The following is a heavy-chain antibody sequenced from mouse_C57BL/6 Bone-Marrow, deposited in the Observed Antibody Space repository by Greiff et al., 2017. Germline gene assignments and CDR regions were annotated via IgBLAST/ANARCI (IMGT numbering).Heavy chain of an antibody. V-gene: IGHV1-69*01. CDR3: AREYYTWLAY. CDR2: IDPSDSYT. D-gene: IGHD2-12*01. CDR1: GYTFTSYW. Sequence: VQLQQPGAELVMPGASVKLSCKASGYTFTSYWMHWVKQRPGQGLEWIGEIDPSDSYTNYNQKFKGKSTLTVDKSSSTAYMQLSSLTSEDSAVYYCAREYYTWLAYWGQGTLVTVSA. J-gene: IGHJ3*01.